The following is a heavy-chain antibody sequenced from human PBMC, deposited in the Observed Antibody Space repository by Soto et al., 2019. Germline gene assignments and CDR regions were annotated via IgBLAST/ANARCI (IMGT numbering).Heavy chain of an antibody. CDR3: ARRASR. V-gene: IGHV3-48*03. CDR2: IHPSGQPI. D-gene: IGHD5-12*01. Sequence: EVQLVESGGGLVQPGGSLRLSCAVSGFTFSSSEMYWVRQAPGKGLEWISYIHPSGQPIFYADSVKGRFTISRDNANNSLFRQMNSVRAEEPAVYYCARRASRWGQGTMVTVSS. CDR1: GFTFSSSE. J-gene: IGHJ3*01.